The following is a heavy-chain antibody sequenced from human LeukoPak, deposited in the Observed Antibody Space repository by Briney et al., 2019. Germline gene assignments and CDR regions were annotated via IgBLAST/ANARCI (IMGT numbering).Heavy chain of an antibody. J-gene: IGHJ3*02. CDR3: ARFSEYSSSRGAFDI. V-gene: IGHV1-18*01. CDR1: GYTFTSYG. Sequence: ASVKVSCKASGYTFTSYGISWVRQAPGQGLEWMGWISAYNGNTNYAQKLQGRVTMTTDTSTSTAYMELRSLRSDDTAVYYCARFSEYSSSRGAFDIWGQGTMVTVSS. CDR2: ISAYNGNT. D-gene: IGHD6-6*01.